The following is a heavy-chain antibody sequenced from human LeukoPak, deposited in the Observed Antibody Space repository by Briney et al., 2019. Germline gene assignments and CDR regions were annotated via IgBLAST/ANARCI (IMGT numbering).Heavy chain of an antibody. Sequence: ASVKVSCKPSGYTFTGYYIQWVRQAPGQGLEWMGWINPNSGGTNYAPKFQGRVSMTRDTSISTAYMELSSLRSEDTAVYYCARGRYFDWLFSRNYYYYMDVWGKGTTVTVSS. D-gene: IGHD3-9*01. V-gene: IGHV1-2*02. CDR3: ARGRYFDWLFSRNYYYYMDV. CDR1: GYTFTGYY. CDR2: INPNSGGT. J-gene: IGHJ6*03.